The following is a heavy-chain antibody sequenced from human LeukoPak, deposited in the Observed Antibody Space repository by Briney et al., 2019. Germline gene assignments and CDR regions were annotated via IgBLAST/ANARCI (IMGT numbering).Heavy chain of an antibody. Sequence: PSETLSLTCTVSGGSISGYYWSWMRQPPGKGLEWIGYIYSSGSTNYNPTLKSRVNLSVDASKNLFSLTLSSVTAADTAMYYCARHPYISSREYYFDYWGRGTLVTVSS. J-gene: IGHJ4*02. V-gene: IGHV4-59*08. CDR3: ARHPYISSREYYFDY. D-gene: IGHD6-13*01. CDR2: IYSSGST. CDR1: GGSISGYY.